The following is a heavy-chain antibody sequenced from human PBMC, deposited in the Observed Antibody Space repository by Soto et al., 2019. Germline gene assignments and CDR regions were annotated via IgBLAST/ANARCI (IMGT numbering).Heavy chain of an antibody. CDR3: ARRVRFLEWLDDY. V-gene: IGHV4-34*01. Sequence: SETLSLTCAVYGGSFSGYYWSWIRQPPGKGLEWIGEINHSGSTNYNPSLKSRVTISVGTSKNQFSLKLSSVTAADTAVYYCARRVRFLEWLDDYWGQGTLVTVSS. J-gene: IGHJ4*02. CDR2: INHSGST. CDR1: GGSFSGYY. D-gene: IGHD3-3*01.